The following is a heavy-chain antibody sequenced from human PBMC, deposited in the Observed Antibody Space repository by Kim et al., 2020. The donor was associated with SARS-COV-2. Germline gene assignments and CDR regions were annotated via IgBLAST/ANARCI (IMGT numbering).Heavy chain of an antibody. D-gene: IGHD6-19*01. Sequence: SETLSLTCNVSGGSISSGANYWSWVRQHPGKGLEWIGYIYNTGTTYYNPSLKSRITISVDTSRNQFSLELNSVTAADTAMYFCARNWVESSVEQAFDIWGQDTMVTVSS. J-gene: IGHJ3*02. CDR3: ARNWVESSVEQAFDI. CDR1: GGSISSGANY. CDR2: IYNTGTT. V-gene: IGHV4-31*03.